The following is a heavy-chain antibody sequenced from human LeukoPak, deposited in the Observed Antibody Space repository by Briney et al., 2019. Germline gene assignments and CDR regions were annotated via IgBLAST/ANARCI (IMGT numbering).Heavy chain of an antibody. D-gene: IGHD3-10*01. V-gene: IGHV3-74*01. CDR1: GFTFSSYW. CDR2: INTNGSPT. J-gene: IGHJ4*02. CDR3: AGDLISGSGSLGY. Sequence: GGSLRLSCAASGFTFSSYWMHWVRQAPGKGLVWVSRINTNGSPTQYADSVKGRFTISRDNAKNTLYLQMNSLRAEDTAVFYCAGDLISGSGSLGYWGQGTLVTVSS.